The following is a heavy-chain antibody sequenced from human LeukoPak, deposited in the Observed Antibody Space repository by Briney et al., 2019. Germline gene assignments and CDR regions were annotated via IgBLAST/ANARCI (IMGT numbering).Heavy chain of an antibody. J-gene: IGHJ4*01. Sequence: SGGSLRLSCAASGFTFSSYWMHWVRQAPGKGLEWVASIKQDGGEKSYVDSVKGRFTISRDNAKNSLYLQMSSLRVEDTAIYYCARDGTAAGLYFDLWGQGTLVTVSS. CDR2: IKQDGGEK. D-gene: IGHD6-13*01. CDR1: GFTFSSYW. CDR3: ARDGTAAGLYFDL. V-gene: IGHV3-7*01.